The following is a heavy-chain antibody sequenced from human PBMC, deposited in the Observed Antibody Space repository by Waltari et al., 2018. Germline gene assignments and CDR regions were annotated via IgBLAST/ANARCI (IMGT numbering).Heavy chain of an antibody. J-gene: IGHJ4*02. CDR1: VESFIGYY. CDR2: IHHSGSI. D-gene: IGHD6-13*01. Sequence: QMQLQQWGAGLLKPSETLSLTCAVSVESFIGYYWNWIRQPPGRGLEWIGEIHHSGSINYNPSLESRITISQDMSKNQFSLKLTSVTAADTAVYYCVRGKMYSRPYFDYWGQGTLVTVSS. V-gene: IGHV4-34*01. CDR3: VRGKMYSRPYFDY.